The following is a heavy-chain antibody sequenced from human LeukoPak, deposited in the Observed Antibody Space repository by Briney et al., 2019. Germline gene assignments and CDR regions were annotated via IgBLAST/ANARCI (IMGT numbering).Heavy chain of an antibody. CDR1: GGSFSGYY. CDR3: ARGGVGDCSGGSCFDFDY. D-gene: IGHD2-15*01. CDR2: NNHSGST. Sequence: PSETLSPTCAVYGGSFSGYYWSWIRQPPGKGLELVGENNHSGSTNYNPSLKSRVTISVDTSKNQFSLKLSSVTAADTAVYYCARGGVGDCSGGSCFDFDYWGQGTLVTVSS. J-gene: IGHJ4*02. V-gene: IGHV4-34*01.